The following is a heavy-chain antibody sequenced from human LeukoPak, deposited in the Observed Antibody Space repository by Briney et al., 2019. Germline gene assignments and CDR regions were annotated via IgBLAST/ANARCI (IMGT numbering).Heavy chain of an antibody. CDR2: IYYSRRT. Sequence: SETLSLTCTVSGGSISSGDYYWSWIRQPPGKGLEWVGHIYYSRRTYYNPTRKSLVAISVDTSKLQFSLKLGSVSPSDTAVYFCSCERIAVARGFFDYWPRETLVSVSS. CDR1: GGSISSGDYY. V-gene: IGHV4-30-4*08. D-gene: IGHD6-6*01. J-gene: IGHJ4*02. CDR3: SCERIAVARGFFDY.